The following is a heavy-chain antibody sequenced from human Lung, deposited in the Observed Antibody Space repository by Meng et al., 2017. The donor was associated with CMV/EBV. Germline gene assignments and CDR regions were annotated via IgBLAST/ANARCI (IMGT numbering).Heavy chain of an antibody. V-gene: IGHV4-39*01. CDR1: GGSISSSSYY. Sequence: SXTXSLXCTVSGGSISSSSYYWGWIRQPPGKGLEWIGSIYYSGSTYYNPSLKSRVTISVDTSKNQFSLKLSSVTAADTAVYYCSGHWWETTHNWYLDLWGRGXLVTVPS. CDR3: SGHWWETTHNWYLDL. D-gene: IGHD1-26*01. J-gene: IGHJ2*01. CDR2: IYYSGST.